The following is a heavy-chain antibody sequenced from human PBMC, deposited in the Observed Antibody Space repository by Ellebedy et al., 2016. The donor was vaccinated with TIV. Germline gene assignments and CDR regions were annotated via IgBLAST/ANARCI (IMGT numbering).Heavy chain of an antibody. CDR3: ARGSGEYYEKGDWFDP. V-gene: IGHV1-8*01. Sequence: ASVKVSCKAFGYTFMSYDINWVRQATGQGLEWMGWMNPKSGNTGFAQRFQGRVTMTRNTSIYTAYMELGSLRSEDTAVYYCARGSGEYYEKGDWFDPWGQGTLVTVSS. D-gene: IGHD3-22*01. CDR2: MNPKSGNT. CDR1: GYTFMSYD. J-gene: IGHJ5*02.